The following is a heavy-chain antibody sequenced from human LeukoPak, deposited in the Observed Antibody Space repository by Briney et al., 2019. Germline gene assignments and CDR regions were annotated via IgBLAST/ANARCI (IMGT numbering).Heavy chain of an antibody. V-gene: IGHV5-51*01. CDR3: VRSRGYSYGYSYYFDY. D-gene: IGHD5-18*01. Sequence: GESLKISCKGSGYSFTTNWIGWVRQMPGKGLEWMGIIYPGDSETRCSPSFQGQVTISADKSISTAYVQWSSLKASDTAMYYCVRSRGYSYGYSYYFDYWGQGTLVTVSS. CDR2: IYPGDSET. CDR1: GYSFTTNW. J-gene: IGHJ4*02.